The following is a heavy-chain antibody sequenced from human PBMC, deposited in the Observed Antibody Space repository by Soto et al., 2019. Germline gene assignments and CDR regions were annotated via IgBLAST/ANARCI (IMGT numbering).Heavy chain of an antibody. Sequence: PSETLSLTCTVSGGSISSSRCHWGWIRQPPGKGLEWIARINYSGTTFYNPSLKSRVTLSVDTSKNQFALKLSSVTAADTAVYYCASCPSQDAFDIWGQGTMVTVSS. CDR1: GGSISSSRCH. V-gene: IGHV4-39*06. J-gene: IGHJ3*02. CDR2: INYSGTT. CDR3: ASCPSQDAFDI.